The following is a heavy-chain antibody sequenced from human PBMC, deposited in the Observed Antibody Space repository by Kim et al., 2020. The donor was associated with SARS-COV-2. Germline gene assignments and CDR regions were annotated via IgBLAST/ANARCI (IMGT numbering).Heavy chain of an antibody. CDR1: AFSFSSYA. D-gene: IGHD2-15*01. Sequence: GGSLRLSCEASAFSFSSYAMSWVRQAPGKGLQWVSIISGGGGSTSYADSVKGRFTISRDNSKNTLYLQMTSLRAEDTAVYYCAKDVACGGDACYSNLDYWGRGTLVTVSS. V-gene: IGHV3-23*01. J-gene: IGHJ4*02. CDR2: ISGGGGST. CDR3: AKDVACGGDACYSNLDY.